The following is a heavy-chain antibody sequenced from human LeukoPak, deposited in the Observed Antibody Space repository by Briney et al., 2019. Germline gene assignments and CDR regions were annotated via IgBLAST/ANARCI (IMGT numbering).Heavy chain of an antibody. CDR1: GGSISSSY. J-gene: IGHJ6*03. Sequence: PSETLSLTCTVSGGSISSSYWSWIRQPPGKGLEWIGYIDHTGSTNYNPSLNSRVTISRDTSTNHFSLKLSSVTAADTAVYFCARGRVSSSSWQSVYYYYLYMDVWGKGSTVTVSS. CDR2: IDHTGST. CDR3: ARGRVSSSSWQSVYYYYLYMDV. D-gene: IGHD6-13*01. V-gene: IGHV4-59*01.